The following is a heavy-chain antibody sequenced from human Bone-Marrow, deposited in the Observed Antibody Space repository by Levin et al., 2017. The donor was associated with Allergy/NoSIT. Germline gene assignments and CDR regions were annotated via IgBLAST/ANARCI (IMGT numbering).Heavy chain of an antibody. CDR2: ISGSSSYI. V-gene: IGHV3-21*01. Sequence: LSLTCAASGFPFSTYGMNWVRQAPGKGLEWVSYISGSSSYIYYADSVKGRFTISRDNAKDSLFLQINSLRAEDTAVYYCTRDLTNLNPADDYWGQGTLVTVSS. CDR3: TRDLTNLNPADDY. J-gene: IGHJ4*01. CDR1: GFPFSTYG. D-gene: IGHD1-1*01.